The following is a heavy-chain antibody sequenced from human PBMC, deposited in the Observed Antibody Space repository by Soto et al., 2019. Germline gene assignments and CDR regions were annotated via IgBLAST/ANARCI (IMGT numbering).Heavy chain of an antibody. CDR2: IYYSGST. CDR3: ARRYRGTLAY. V-gene: IGHV4-59*08. CDR1: GGSISSYY. D-gene: IGHD2-15*01. Sequence: QVQLQESGPGLVKPSETLSLTCTVSGGSISSYYWSWIRQPPGKGLEWIGYIYYSGSTNYNPSLKSRVTTSVDTSTNHCALQLSSVTAADTAVYYCARRYRGTLAYWGQGTLVTASS. J-gene: IGHJ4*02.